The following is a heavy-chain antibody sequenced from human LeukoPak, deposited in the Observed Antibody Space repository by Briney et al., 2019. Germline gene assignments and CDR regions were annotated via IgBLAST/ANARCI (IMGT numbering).Heavy chain of an antibody. D-gene: IGHD1-26*01. V-gene: IGHV3-23*01. CDR1: GFTFSSYE. J-gene: IGHJ4*02. Sequence: GGSLRLSCAASGFTFSSYEMHWVRQAPGKGLEWVSAISGSGGSTYYADSVKGRFTISRDNSKNTLYLQMNSLRAEDTAVYYCAKDGSLSGSYDYWGQGTLVTVSS. CDR2: ISGSGGST. CDR3: AKDGSLSGSYDY.